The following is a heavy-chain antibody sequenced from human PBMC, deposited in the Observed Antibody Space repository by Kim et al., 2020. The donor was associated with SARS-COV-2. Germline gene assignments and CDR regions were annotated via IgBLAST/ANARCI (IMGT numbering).Heavy chain of an antibody. Sequence: SETLSLTCSVSGGSISNYYWSWIRQPPGKGLEWIGYFYYSGSTKYNPSLKSRVTISVDTSKNQFSLKMISVTAPDTAVYFCARLWGGTSNSVWYVHYWR. J-gene: IGHJ4*01. CDR1: GGSISNYY. D-gene: IGHD3-16*01. CDR2: FYYSGST. V-gene: IGHV4-59*08. CDR3: ARLWGGTSNSVWYVHY.